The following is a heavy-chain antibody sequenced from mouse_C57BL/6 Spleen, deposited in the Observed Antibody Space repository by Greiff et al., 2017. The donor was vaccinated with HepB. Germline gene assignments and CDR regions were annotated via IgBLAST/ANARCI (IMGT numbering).Heavy chain of an antibody. J-gene: IGHJ1*03. D-gene: IGHD3-2*02. CDR1: GYTFTSYW. CDR2: IDPSDSYT. Sequence: QVQLQQPGAELVKPGASVKLSCKASGYTFTSYWMQWVKQRPGQGLEWIGEIDPSDSYTNYNQKFKGKATLTVDTSSSTAYMQLSSLTSADSAVYYCARSGDFDVWGTGTTVTVSS. V-gene: IGHV1-50*01. CDR3: ARSGDFDV.